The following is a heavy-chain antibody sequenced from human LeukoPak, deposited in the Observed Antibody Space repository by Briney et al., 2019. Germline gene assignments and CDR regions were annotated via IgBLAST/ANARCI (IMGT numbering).Heavy chain of an antibody. CDR2: IYHSGST. V-gene: IGHV4-38-2*02. CDR1: AYSISSGYY. J-gene: IGHJ4*02. CDR3: ARQLYSSGWDPFDY. D-gene: IGHD6-19*01. Sequence: PSETLSLTCTVSAYSISSGYYWGWIRQPPGKGLEWIGSIYHSGSTYYNPSLKSRVTISVDTSKNQFSLKLSSVTAADTAVYYCARQLYSSGWDPFDYWGQGTLVTVSS.